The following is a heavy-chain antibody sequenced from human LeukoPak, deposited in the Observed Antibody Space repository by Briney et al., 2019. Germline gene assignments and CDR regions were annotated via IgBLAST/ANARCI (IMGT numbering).Heavy chain of an antibody. D-gene: IGHD6-13*01. CDR3: ARPIAAAGNDAFDI. V-gene: IGHV1-69*05. Sequence: SVKVSCKASGGTFSSYAISWVRQAPGQGLEWMGRIIPIFGTANYAQKFQGRVTITTDESTSTAYMELSSLRSEDTAVYYCARPIAAAGNDAFDIWGQGIMVTVSS. CDR1: GGTFSSYA. J-gene: IGHJ3*02. CDR2: IIPIFGTA.